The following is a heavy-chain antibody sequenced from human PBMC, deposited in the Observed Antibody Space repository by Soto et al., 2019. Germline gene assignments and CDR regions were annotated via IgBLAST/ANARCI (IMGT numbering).Heavy chain of an antibody. CDR2: IYYSGST. CDR3: ARAVVVPAAMFDYGMDV. J-gene: IGHJ6*02. V-gene: IGHV4-31*03. D-gene: IGHD2-2*01. CDR1: GGSISSGGYY. Sequence: PSETLSLTCTVSGGSISSGGYYWSWIRQHPGKGLEWIGYIYYSGSTYYNPSLKSRVTISVDTSKNQFSLKLSSVTAADTAVYYCARAVVVPAAMFDYGMDVWGQGTTVTVSS.